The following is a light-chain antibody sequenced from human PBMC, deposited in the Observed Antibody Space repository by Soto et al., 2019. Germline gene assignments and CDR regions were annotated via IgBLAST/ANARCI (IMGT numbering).Light chain of an antibody. V-gene: IGKV3-11*01. CDR3: QQRSNWPRT. CDR1: QSVSRY. CDR2: DAS. Sequence: EIVLTQSPATLSLSPGERATLSCRASQSVSRYLAWYQQKPGQAPRLLIYDASNRATGIPARFSGSGSGTDFPLTISCLEPEDFAVYYCQQRSNWPRTFGQGTKLEIK. J-gene: IGKJ2*01.